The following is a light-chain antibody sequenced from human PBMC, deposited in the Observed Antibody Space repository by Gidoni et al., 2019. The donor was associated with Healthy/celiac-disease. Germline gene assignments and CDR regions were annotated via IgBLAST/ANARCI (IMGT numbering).Light chain of an antibody. Sequence: DIQMTPSPSSLSASVGDRVTITCQASQDISNYLNWYQQKPGKPPKLLNYDASDLETGVPSRFSGSGSGTDFTFTISSLQPEDIATYYCQQYDNLLTFGQXTRLEIK. CDR3: QQYDNLLT. V-gene: IGKV1-33*01. CDR1: QDISNY. CDR2: DAS. J-gene: IGKJ5*01.